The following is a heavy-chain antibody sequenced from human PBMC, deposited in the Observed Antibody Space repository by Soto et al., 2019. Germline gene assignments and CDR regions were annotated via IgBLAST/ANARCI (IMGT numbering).Heavy chain of an antibody. CDR2: INSDGSRT. CDR1: GFTFSTYW. Sequence: SLRLSCAASGFTFSTYWMHWVRQAPGKGLVWVSRINSDGSRTNYADSVKGRFTTFRDNAKNTVYLQLNSLTAEDTAVYYCATEATGSYDWFDPWGQGTLVTVSS. V-gene: IGHV3-74*01. CDR3: ATEATGSYDWFDP. D-gene: IGHD1-26*01. J-gene: IGHJ5*02.